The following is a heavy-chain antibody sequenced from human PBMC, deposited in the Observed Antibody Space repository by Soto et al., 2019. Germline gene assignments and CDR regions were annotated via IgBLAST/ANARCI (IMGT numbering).Heavy chain of an antibody. CDR2: IYXSGST. J-gene: IGHJ4*02. D-gene: IGHD2-15*01. CDR1: RGSVSRGSYY. Sequence: SETLSLTCTVSRGSVSRGSYYWSWIRQPPGKGPEWIGYIYXSGSTNYTPSLKSRVTISVDTSKNQFSLKLSSVTAAATAVNYCARVTRFHFDYSGQGTLVT. CDR3: ARVTRFHFDY. V-gene: IGHV4-61*01.